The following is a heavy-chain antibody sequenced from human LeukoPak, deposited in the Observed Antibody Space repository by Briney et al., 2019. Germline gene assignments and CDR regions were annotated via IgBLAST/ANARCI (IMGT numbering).Heavy chain of an antibody. Sequence: GALRLSCAASGITFSNYWMNWVRPAPGKGLEWVANIKQDGSETYYVDSVKGRFTISRDNAKNSLYLQMNSLRDEDTAVCYCARGGSGYSYGKIDSWGQGILVTVSS. V-gene: IGHV3-7*02. CDR3: ARGGSGYSYGKIDS. D-gene: IGHD5-18*01. CDR2: IKQDGSET. J-gene: IGHJ4*02. CDR1: GITFSNYW.